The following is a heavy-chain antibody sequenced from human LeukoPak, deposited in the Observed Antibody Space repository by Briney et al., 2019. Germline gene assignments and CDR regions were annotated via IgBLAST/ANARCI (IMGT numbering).Heavy chain of an antibody. D-gene: IGHD2-15*01. CDR2: IYYSGST. CDR1: GGSISSSSYY. Sequence: SETLSLTCTVSGGSISSSSYYWGWIRQPPGKVLEWIGSIYYSGSTYYNPSLKSRVTISVDTSKNQFSLKLSSVTAADTAVYYCARHGAYCTGGSCTRFDPWGQGTLVTVSS. V-gene: IGHV4-39*01. J-gene: IGHJ5*02. CDR3: ARHGAYCTGGSCTRFDP.